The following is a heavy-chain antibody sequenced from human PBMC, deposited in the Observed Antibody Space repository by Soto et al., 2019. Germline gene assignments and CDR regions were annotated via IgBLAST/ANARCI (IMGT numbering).Heavy chain of an antibody. CDR2: VDPNDSFA. V-gene: IGHV5-10-1*01. Sequence: PGESLKISCQAFEYSFRIYWISWVRQKPGAGLEWMGRVDPNDSFATYSPSFEGHVSISVDKSTNIVYLQWRSLRASDTATYYCARRQSGSGNSNFDFWGQGTPVTVSS. CDR3: ARRQSGSGNSNFDF. J-gene: IGHJ4*02. CDR1: EYSFRIYW. D-gene: IGHD3-10*01.